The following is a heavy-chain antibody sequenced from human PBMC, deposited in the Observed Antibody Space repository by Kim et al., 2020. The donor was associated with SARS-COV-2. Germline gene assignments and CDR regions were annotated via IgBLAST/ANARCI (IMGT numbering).Heavy chain of an antibody. Sequence: GGSLRLSCAASGFTFSDSAMHWVRQASGKGLEWVGRIRSEADSYATAYAPSVKGRFTISRDDSKNTAYLQMNSLKTEDTAVYYCTRHSTPTTSHWFDPWGQGTLVTVSS. CDR2: IRSEADSYAT. CDR3: TRHSTPTTSHWFDP. D-gene: IGHD4-17*01. V-gene: IGHV3-73*01. CDR1: GFTFSDSA. J-gene: IGHJ5*02.